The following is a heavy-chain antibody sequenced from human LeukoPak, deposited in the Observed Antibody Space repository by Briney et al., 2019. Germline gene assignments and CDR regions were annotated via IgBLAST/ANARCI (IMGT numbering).Heavy chain of an antibody. CDR2: MNPNSGNT. V-gene: IGHV1-8*01. J-gene: IGHJ3*02. Sequence: ASVKVSCKASGYTFTSYDINWVRQATGQGLEWMGWMNPNSGNTGYAQKFQGRVTMTRNTSISTAYMELSSLRSEDTAVYYCATNGQSADDAFDIWGQGTMVTVSS. CDR1: GYTFTSYD. D-gene: IGHD2-8*01. CDR3: ATNGQSADDAFDI.